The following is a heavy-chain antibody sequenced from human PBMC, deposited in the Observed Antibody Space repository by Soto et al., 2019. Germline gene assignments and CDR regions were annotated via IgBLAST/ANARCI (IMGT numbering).Heavy chain of an antibody. CDR1: GFTFSSYG. J-gene: IGHJ6*02. CDR3: ARGPDDYGIYGMDV. Sequence: PGGSLRLSCAASGFTFSSYGMHWVRQAPGKGLEWVAVIWYDGSNKYYADSVKGRLTISRDNSKNTLYLQMNSLRAEDTAVYYCARGPDDYGIYGMDVWGQGTTVTVSS. D-gene: IGHD4-17*01. CDR2: IWYDGSNK. V-gene: IGHV3-33*01.